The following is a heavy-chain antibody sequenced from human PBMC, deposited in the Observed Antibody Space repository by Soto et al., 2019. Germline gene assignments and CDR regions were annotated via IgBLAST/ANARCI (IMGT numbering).Heavy chain of an antibody. V-gene: IGHV2-5*02. D-gene: IGHD6-13*01. CDR1: GFSLSTNGVG. Sequence: SGPKLGNHTRTLTLNCTFSGFSLSTNGVGVGWVRQPPGKALEWLALIYWDDDKRYSPSLKSRLTITKDTSKNQVVLTMTNMDPVDTAKYYCANSSSWTIFDYWGQGTLVTVSS. CDR3: ANSSSWTIFDY. J-gene: IGHJ4*02. CDR2: IYWDDDK.